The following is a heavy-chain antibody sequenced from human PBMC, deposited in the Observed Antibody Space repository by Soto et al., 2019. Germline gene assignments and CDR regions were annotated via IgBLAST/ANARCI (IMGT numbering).Heavy chain of an antibody. D-gene: IGHD5-18*01. V-gene: IGHV5-51*01. J-gene: IGHJ5*02. CDR1: SYSFSSFW. CDR3: ARHTGYSFGDSDHRDWFDP. Sequence: PGESLKISCEGSSYSFSSFWISWVRQMPGKGLEWMGMIFPGDSDTRYSPSFRGQVTISADKSISTAFLQWRSLKASDTAMYYCARHTGYSFGDSDHRDWFDPWGRGTLVTVSS. CDR2: IFPGDSDT.